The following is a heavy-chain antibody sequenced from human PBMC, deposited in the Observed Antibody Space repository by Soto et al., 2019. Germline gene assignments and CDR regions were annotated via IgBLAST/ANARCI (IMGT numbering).Heavy chain of an antibody. D-gene: IGHD2-15*01. CDR2: IIPILGIA. J-gene: IGHJ1*01. Sequence: QVQLVQSGAEVKKPGSSVKVSCKASGGTFSSYTISWVRQAPGQGLEWMGRIIPILGIANYAQKFQGRVTITADKSTSTAYMELSSLRSEDTAVYYCASPGQSCSGGSCYSEYFQHWGQGTLVTVSS. V-gene: IGHV1-69*02. CDR1: GGTFSSYT. CDR3: ASPGQSCSGGSCYSEYFQH.